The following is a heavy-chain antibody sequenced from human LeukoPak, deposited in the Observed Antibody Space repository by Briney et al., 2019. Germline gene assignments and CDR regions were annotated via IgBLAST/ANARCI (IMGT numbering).Heavy chain of an antibody. CDR1: GASISSGNYY. CDR3: AIDVAGNTFDY. Sequence: PSETLSLTCTVSGASISSGNYYWGWIRQPPGKGLEWLGSIYYSGDTYNNPPLKSRVTISVDTAKSQFSLRLTSMTAADTAVYYCAIDVAGNTFDYWGQGTLVTVSS. D-gene: IGHD5-12*01. J-gene: IGHJ4*02. CDR2: IYYSGDT. V-gene: IGHV4-39*07.